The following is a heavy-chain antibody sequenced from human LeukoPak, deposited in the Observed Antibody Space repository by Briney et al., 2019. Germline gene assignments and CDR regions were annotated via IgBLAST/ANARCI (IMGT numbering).Heavy chain of an antibody. Sequence: SETLSLTCTVSGGSISSYYWSWIRQPPGKGLEWIGYIYYSGSTNYNPSLKSRVTISVDTSKNQFSLKLSSVTAADAAVYYCARGGLAAASNHYYYYYYMDVWGKGTTVTISS. V-gene: IGHV4-59*01. CDR2: IYYSGST. CDR1: GGSISSYY. CDR3: ARGGLAAASNHYYYYYYMDV. D-gene: IGHD6-13*01. J-gene: IGHJ6*03.